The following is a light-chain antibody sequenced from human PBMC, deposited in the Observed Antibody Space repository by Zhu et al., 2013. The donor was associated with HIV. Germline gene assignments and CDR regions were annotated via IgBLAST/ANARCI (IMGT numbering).Light chain of an antibody. J-gene: IGKJ3*01. CDR2: AAS. CDR3: QQLSSYPLT. CDR1: QGIRND. V-gene: IGKV1-17*01. Sequence: LTQSPSSLSASVGDRVTITCRASQGIRNDLGWYQQKPGKAPKLLIYAASTLHSGVPSRFSGSGSGTDFTLTISSLQPEDFATYYCQQLSSYPLTFGPGTKVDVK.